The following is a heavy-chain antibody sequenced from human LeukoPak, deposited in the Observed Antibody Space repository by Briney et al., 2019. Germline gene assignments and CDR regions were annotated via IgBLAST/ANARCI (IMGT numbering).Heavy chain of an antibody. D-gene: IGHD6-19*01. J-gene: IGHJ4*02. CDR1: GGSISSGDYY. CDR3: ARVPPQGPIAVAGYYFDY. Sequence: PSQTLSLTCTVSGGSISSGDYYWSWIRQPPGKGLEWIGYIYYSGSTNYNPSLKSRVTISVDTSKNQFSLKLSSVTAADTAVYYCARVPPQGPIAVAGYYFDYWGQGTLVTVSS. CDR2: IYYSGST. V-gene: IGHV4-30-4*01.